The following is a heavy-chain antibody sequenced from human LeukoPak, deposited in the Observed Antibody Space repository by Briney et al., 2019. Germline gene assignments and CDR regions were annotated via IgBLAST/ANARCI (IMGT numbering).Heavy chain of an antibody. CDR3: ARVKYDILTGYPSMDV. Sequence: ASVKVSRKASGYTFTGYYMHWVRQAPGQGLEWMGWINPNSGGTNYAQKFQGRVTMTRDTSISTAYMELSRLRSDDTAVYYCARVKYDILTGYPSMDVWGKGTTVTVSS. V-gene: IGHV1-2*02. J-gene: IGHJ6*03. CDR2: INPNSGGT. CDR1: GYTFTGYY. D-gene: IGHD3-9*01.